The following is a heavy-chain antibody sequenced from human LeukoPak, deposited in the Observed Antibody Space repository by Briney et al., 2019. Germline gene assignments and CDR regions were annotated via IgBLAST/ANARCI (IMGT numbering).Heavy chain of an antibody. J-gene: IGHJ6*02. Sequence: GGSLRLSCAASGFTFSSYWMSWVRQAPGKGLEWVANIKDDGSEKYYVDSVKGRFTISRDDAKNSLYLQMNSLRAEDTAVYFCARGGGLDVWGQGATVTVSS. CDR3: ARGGGLDV. V-gene: IGHV3-7*03. D-gene: IGHD3-16*01. CDR2: IKDDGSEK. CDR1: GFTFSSYW.